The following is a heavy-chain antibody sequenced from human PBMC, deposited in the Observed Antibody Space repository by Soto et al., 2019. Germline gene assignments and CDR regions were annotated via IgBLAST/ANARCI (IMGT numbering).Heavy chain of an antibody. CDR2: MNPNSGNT. Sequence: QVQLVQSGAEVKKPGASVKVSCKASGYTFTSYDINWVRQATGQGLEWMGWMNPNSGNTGYAQKFRGRVTMTRNTSISTAYMELSSLRSEDTAVYYCARGLSGYCSSTSYYAPWDYYYYMDVWGKGTTVTVSS. CDR1: GYTFTSYD. J-gene: IGHJ6*03. V-gene: IGHV1-8*01. D-gene: IGHD2-2*01. CDR3: ARGLSGYCSSTSYYAPWDYYYYMDV.